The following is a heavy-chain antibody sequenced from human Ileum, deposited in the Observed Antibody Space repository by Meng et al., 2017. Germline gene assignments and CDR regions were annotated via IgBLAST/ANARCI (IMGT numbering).Heavy chain of an antibody. CDR2: MNLGGGP. CDR1: GRSISSRDW. V-gene: IGHV4-4*02. J-gene: IGHJ4*02. Sequence: VQLAESGPDLVARSGTLSLTCAVSGRSISSRDWWSWVRQPPGKGLEWIAEMNLGGGPNYNPSLKSRVTMSVDKSNDHLSLQLTSVTAADTAVYYCAHIFDSWGQGTLVTVSS. CDR3: AHIFDS.